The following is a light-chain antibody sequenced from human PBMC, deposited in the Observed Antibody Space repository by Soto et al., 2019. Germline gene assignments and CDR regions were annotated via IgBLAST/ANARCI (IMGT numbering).Light chain of an antibody. CDR3: QQGYSIPPT. CDR2: AAS. CDR1: QSISNY. V-gene: IGKV1-39*01. Sequence: DIQMTQSPSSLSASVGDRVTITCRASQSISNYLNWYQQKPGKAPKLLMYAASSLHSGVPSRFSGSGSGTDFTLTISSLQPDDFATYYCQQGYSIPPTFGGGTKVEIK. J-gene: IGKJ4*01.